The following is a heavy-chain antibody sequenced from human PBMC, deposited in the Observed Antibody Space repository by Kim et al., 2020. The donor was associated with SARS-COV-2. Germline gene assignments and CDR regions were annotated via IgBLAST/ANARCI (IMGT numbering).Heavy chain of an antibody. CDR1: GGSISSYY. V-gene: IGHV4-59*01. D-gene: IGHD6-13*01. CDR2: IYYSGST. Sequence: SETLSPTCTVSGGSISSYYWSWIRQPPGKGLEWIGYIYYSGSTNYNPSLKSRVTISVDTSKNQFSLKLSSVTAADTAVYYCARAGYSSSWYPLGPDAFD. CDR3: ARAGYSSSWYPLGPDAFD. J-gene: IGHJ3*02.